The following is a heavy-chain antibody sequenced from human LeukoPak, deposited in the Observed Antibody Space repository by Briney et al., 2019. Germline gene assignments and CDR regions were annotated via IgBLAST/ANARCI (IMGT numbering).Heavy chain of an antibody. D-gene: IGHD1-26*01. CDR1: GGSIRSSSYY. Sequence: SETLSLTCTVSGGSIRSSSYYWGWIRQPPGKGLEWIGSIYYSGCTYYNPTLKSRVIISVDTSRNQFSLTLSSVTAADTAVYYCASLRERSYYARGFDYWGQGTLVTVSS. V-gene: IGHV4-39*01. J-gene: IGHJ4*02. CDR2: IYYSGCT. CDR3: ASLRERSYYARGFDY.